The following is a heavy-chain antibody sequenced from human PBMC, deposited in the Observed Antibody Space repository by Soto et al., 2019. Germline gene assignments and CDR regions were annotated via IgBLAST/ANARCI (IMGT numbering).Heavy chain of an antibody. V-gene: IGHV3-21*01. CDR1: GFTFSSYS. CDR2: ISSSGSYI. D-gene: IGHD3-22*01. J-gene: IGHJ4*02. CDR3: ARGTFYYDCHAYNGY. Sequence: GGSLRLSCAASGFTFSSYSMNWVRQAPGKGLEWVSSISSSGSYIYYADSVKGRFTISRDNAKNSLYLQMNSLRAEDTAVYYCARGTFYYDCHAYNGYWGQGTVVTVSS.